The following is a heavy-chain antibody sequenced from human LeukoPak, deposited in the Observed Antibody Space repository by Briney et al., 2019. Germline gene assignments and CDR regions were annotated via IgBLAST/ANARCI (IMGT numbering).Heavy chain of an antibody. CDR2: ISAYNGNT. J-gene: IGHJ5*02. CDR1: VYTFTSYG. V-gene: IGHV1-18*01. CDR3: ARGLLGYCSSTSCPSWFDP. D-gene: IGHD2-2*01. Sequence: GASVKVSCKASVYTFTSYGISWVRQAPGQGLEWMGGISAYNGNTNYAQKLQGRVTMTTDTSTSTAYMELRSLRSDDTAVYYCARGLLGYCSSTSCPSWFDPWGQGTLVTVSS.